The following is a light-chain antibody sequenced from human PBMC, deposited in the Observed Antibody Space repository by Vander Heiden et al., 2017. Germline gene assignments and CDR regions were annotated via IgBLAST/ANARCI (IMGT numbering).Light chain of an antibody. CDR1: QSISSY. J-gene: IGKJ4*01. CDR2: AAS. CDR3: QQSDSTPIT. V-gene: IGKV1-39*01. Sequence: DIQMTQSPSSLSASVGDRVTITCRASQSISSYLNWYQQKPGKAPKLLIYAASSLQSGVPSRFSGGGSGTDFTLTISRLQPEDFATYYCQQSDSTPITFGGGTKVEIK.